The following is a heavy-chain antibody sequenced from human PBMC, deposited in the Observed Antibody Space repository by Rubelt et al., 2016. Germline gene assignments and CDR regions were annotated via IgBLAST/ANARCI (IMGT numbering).Heavy chain of an antibody. Sequence: QLQLQESGPGLVKPSETLSLTCIVSGGSISSSSYYWGWIRQPPGKGLEWIGSSYYSGSTYYNPSFTSRVTISVDTSKSQFSLKLSSVNAADTAVYDCAREPGDYGDYSLDYWGQGTLVTVST. V-gene: IGHV4-39*07. CDR1: GGSISSSSYY. D-gene: IGHD4-17*01. J-gene: IGHJ4*02. CDR3: AREPGDYGDYSLDY. CDR2: SYYSGST.